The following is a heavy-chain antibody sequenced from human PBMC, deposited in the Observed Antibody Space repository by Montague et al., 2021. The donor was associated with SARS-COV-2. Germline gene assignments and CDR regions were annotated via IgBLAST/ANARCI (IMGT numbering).Heavy chain of an antibody. J-gene: IGHJ4*02. Sequence: SETLSLTCTVSGGSISSSSYYWAWIRQPPGKGLEWIGSIYYRGSTYYNPSLKSRVFISVDTSKNQLSLTLTSVTAADTAVYYCATQEDPSGWIPGPFVFWGQGTLLSVSS. D-gene: IGHD6-19*01. V-gene: IGHV4-39*01. CDR1: GGSISSSSYY. CDR2: IYYRGST. CDR3: ATQEDPSGWIPGPFVF.